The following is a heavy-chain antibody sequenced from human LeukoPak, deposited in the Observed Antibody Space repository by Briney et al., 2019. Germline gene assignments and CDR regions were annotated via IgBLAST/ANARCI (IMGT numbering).Heavy chain of an antibody. CDR3: ARGGYYYDSSGYYYPFDY. CDR1: GGSISRSSYY. J-gene: IGHJ4*02. CDR2: IYYSGST. Sequence: SETLSLTCSVSGGSISRSSYYWGWIRQPPGKGLEWIGSIYYSGSTYYNPSLKSRVTMSVDTSKNQFSLRLSSVTAADTAVYYCARGGYYYDSSGYYYPFDYWGQGTLVTVSS. D-gene: IGHD3-22*01. V-gene: IGHV4-39*07.